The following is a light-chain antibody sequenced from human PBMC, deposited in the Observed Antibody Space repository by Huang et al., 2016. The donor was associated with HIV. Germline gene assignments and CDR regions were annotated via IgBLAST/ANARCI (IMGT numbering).Light chain of an antibody. J-gene: IGKJ2*01. CDR2: GTS. Sequence: EIVLTQSPGTLSSSPGETVTLSCMASQSVSRTYLAWYQQRPGQAPRLLIYGTSSRATGIPDRFSGSGSGTDFALTISRLESEDFEVYYCQQCGSSPPTFGQGTNLEIK. CDR1: QSVSRTY. V-gene: IGKV3-20*01. CDR3: QQCGSSPPT.